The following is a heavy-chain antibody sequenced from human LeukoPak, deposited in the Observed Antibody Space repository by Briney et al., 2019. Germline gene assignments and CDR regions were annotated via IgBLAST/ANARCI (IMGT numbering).Heavy chain of an antibody. CDR1: GFTFSSYA. CDR3: AKVGPNGFYYYYMDV. J-gene: IGHJ6*03. CDR2: IGGSSGST. D-gene: IGHD4/OR15-4a*01. Sequence: GGSLRLSCAASGFTFSSYAMSWVRQAPGKGLEWVSAIGGSSGSTYYADSVKGRFTISRDNSKNTLYLQMNSLRAEDTAVYYCAKVGPNGFYYYYMDVWGKGTTVTVSS. V-gene: IGHV3-23*01.